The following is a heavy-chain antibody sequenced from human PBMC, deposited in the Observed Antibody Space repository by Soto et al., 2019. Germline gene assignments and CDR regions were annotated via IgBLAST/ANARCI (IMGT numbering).Heavy chain of an antibody. CDR3: TRELIVGPAEYLKE. Sequence: GGSLRLSGAASGFTFNRHGMSWVRQVPWKGPEWVANINRDGIEKYYLGSVTGRFTISRDNAENSLYLEMNDVRAEDTAVYYCTRELIVGPAEYLKESGQVTNVNVYS. CDR1: GFTFNRHG. CDR2: INRDGIEK. J-gene: IGHJ1*01. V-gene: IGHV3-7*01. D-gene: IGHD1-26*01.